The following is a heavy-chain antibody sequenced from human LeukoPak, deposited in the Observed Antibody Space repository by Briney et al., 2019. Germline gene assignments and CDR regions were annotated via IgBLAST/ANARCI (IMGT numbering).Heavy chain of an antibody. CDR1: GFTFGDNA. V-gene: IGHV3-49*03. J-gene: IGHJ4*02. CDR2: IRSKAYGGTT. CDR3: TRDLWPYYYDSSGYPALDY. D-gene: IGHD3-22*01. Sequence: GGSLRLSCIASGFTFGDNAMSWFRQAPGKGLEWVGFIRSKAYGGTTEYAASVKGRFTISRDDSKSIAYLQMNSLKTEDTAVYYCTRDLWPYYYDSSGYPALDYRGQGTLVTVSS.